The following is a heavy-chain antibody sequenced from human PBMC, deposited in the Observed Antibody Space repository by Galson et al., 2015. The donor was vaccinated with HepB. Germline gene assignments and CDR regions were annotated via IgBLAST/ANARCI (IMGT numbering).Heavy chain of an antibody. CDR1: GGTFSSYA. CDR2: IIPILGIA. V-gene: IGHV1-69*04. J-gene: IGHJ4*02. D-gene: IGHD2-2*01. CDR3: ARDEVVVVPAARSKYFDY. Sequence: SVKVSCKASGGTFSSYAISWVRQAPGQGLEWMGRIIPILGIANYAQKFQGRVTITADKSTSTAYMELSSLRSEDTAVYYCARDEVVVVPAARSKYFDYWGQGTLVTVSS.